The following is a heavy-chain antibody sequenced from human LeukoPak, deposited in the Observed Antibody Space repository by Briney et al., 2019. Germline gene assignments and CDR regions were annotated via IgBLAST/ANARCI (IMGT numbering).Heavy chain of an antibody. CDR3: ARVPPQDYHIDY. J-gene: IGHJ4*02. CDR2: ISAYNGNT. D-gene: IGHD4-11*01. Sequence: GASVKVSCKASGYTFTSYGISWVRQAPGQGLEWMGWISAYNGNTNYAQKFQGRVTMTRDTSTSTVYMELSSLRSEDTAVYYCARVPPQDYHIDYWGQGTLVTVSS. CDR1: GYTFTSYG. V-gene: IGHV1-18*01.